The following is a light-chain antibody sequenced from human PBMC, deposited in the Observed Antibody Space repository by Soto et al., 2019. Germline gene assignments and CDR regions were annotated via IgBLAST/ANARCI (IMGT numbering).Light chain of an antibody. J-gene: IGKJ5*01. V-gene: IGKV3-15*01. Sequence: EVVMTQSPATLSVSPGETATLSCRASQRIGSSVAWYQQIPGQPPRLLIFGASTKVTDIPARFSGSGSGTEFTLTISSLQSEDFGVYYCQQYHRWPITFGQGTRLEI. CDR2: GAS. CDR1: QRIGSS. CDR3: QQYHRWPIT.